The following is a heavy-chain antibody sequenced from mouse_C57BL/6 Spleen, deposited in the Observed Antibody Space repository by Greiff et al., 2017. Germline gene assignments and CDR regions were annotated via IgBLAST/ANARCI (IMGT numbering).Heavy chain of an antibody. Sequence: QVQLQQSGAELARPGASVKMSCKASGYTFTSYTMHWVKQRPGQGLEWIGYINPSSGYTKYNQKFKDKATLTADKSSSTAYMQLSSPTSEDSAVYYCARPLANWDWYFDVWGTGTTVTVSS. V-gene: IGHV1-4*01. CDR1: GYTFTSYT. J-gene: IGHJ1*03. D-gene: IGHD4-1*01. CDR3: ARPLANWDWYFDV. CDR2: INPSSGYT.